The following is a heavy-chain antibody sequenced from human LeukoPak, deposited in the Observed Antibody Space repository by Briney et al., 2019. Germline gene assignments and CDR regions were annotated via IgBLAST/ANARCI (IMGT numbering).Heavy chain of an antibody. CDR3: ANGNGQRFLEWLHEAYFDY. CDR1: GFTFSSYG. D-gene: IGHD3-3*01. V-gene: IGHV3-23*01. CDR2: ISGSGDIT. Sequence: GGSLRLSCAVSGFTFSSYGMHWVRQAPGTGREWVSGISGSGDITRYADSVKGRVTISRDNSKNMLYLQMNSLRAEDTAVYFCANGNGQRFLEWLHEAYFDYWGQGTLVTVSS. J-gene: IGHJ4*02.